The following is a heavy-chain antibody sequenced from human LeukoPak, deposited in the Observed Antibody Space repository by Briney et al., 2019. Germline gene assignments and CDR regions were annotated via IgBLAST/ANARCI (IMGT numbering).Heavy chain of an antibody. D-gene: IGHD3-16*02. V-gene: IGHV3-48*04. CDR3: ARGSFPEYDYVWGSYRPFDY. J-gene: IGHJ4*02. CDR2: ISSSGSTI. Sequence: PGGSLRLSCAASGFTFSSYSMNWVRQAPGKRLEWVSYISSSGSTIYYADSVKGRFTISRDNAKNSLYLQMNSLRAEDTAVYYCARGSFPEYDYVWGSYRPFDYWGQGTLVTVSS. CDR1: GFTFSSYS.